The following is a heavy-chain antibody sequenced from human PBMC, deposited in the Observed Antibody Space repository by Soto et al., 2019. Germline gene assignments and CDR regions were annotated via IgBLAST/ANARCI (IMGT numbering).Heavy chain of an antibody. D-gene: IGHD2-2*01. CDR1: GFTFSDEN. J-gene: IGHJ6*02. Sequence: PGGSLRLSCSASGFTFSDENMSWVRQVPGKGLEWVSGISGGGSYIFYADSVQGRFSISRDNPKNSLFLEMNSLRVEDTAVYYCARDSDCHSTSCFFPPQVRGQGTTVTVAS. CDR2: ISGGGSYI. V-gene: IGHV3-21*06. CDR3: ARDSDCHSTSCFFPPQV.